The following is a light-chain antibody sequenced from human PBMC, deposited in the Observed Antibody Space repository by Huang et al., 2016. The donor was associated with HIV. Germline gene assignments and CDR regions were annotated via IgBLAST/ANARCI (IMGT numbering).Light chain of an antibody. V-gene: IGKV3-15*01. CDR3: QQYDNWPLT. Sequence: ERVMTQSPATLSVAPGERVTLSCRASHSVSSNLAWYQQKPGQAPRLLIHGASTRATGIPARFSGSGSWTEFTLAISSLQSEDSGVFFCQQYDNWPLTFGQGTRLEIK. CDR1: HSVSSN. J-gene: IGKJ5*01. CDR2: GAS.